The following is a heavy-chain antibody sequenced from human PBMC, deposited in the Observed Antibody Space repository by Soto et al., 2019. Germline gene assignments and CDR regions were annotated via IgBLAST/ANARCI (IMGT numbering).Heavy chain of an antibody. CDR2: ISWNSGSI. CDR1: GFTFDDYA. V-gene: IGHV3-9*01. D-gene: IGHD6-19*01. J-gene: IGHJ4*02. CDR3: AKDRGLVLSFYFDY. Sequence: EVQLVESGGGLVQPGRSLRLSCAASGFTFDDYAMHWVRQAPGKGLEWVSGISWNSGSIGYADSVKGRVTISRDNAKNSLYLQMTSLRAEDTALYYCAKDRGLVLSFYFDYWGPGTLVTVSS.